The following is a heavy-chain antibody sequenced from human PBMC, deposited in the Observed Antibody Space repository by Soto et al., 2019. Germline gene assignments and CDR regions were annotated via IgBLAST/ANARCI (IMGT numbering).Heavy chain of an antibody. J-gene: IGHJ6*02. CDR3: ARYLLWVCGGGSCNTNEGNYGMDV. Sequence: ASVKVSCKASGYTFTNHAFSWVRQAPGQGLEWMGWINVYNDKTRYAENVQGRITMTIDTSTSTVYMELRSLRSDDTADYYCARYLLWVCGGGSCNTNEGNYGMDVWGQGTTVTVSS. D-gene: IGHD2-15*01. CDR2: INVYNDKT. CDR1: GYTFTNHA. V-gene: IGHV1-18*01.